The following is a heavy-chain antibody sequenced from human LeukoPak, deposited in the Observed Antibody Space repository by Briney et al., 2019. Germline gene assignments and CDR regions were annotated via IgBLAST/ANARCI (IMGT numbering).Heavy chain of an antibody. CDR1: GGSISSRSNY. D-gene: IGHD2-15*01. J-gene: IGHJ6*02. CDR2: LYYSGST. CDR3: ARDGGYCSGGSCYSYYYYGMDV. Sequence: PSGTLSLTCTVSGGSISSRSNYWGWIRQPPGTGLEWIGSLYYSGSTYYNPSLKSRVTISVDTSKNQFSLKLSSVTAADTAVYYCARDGGYCSGGSCYSYYYYGMDVWGQGTAVTVSS. V-gene: IGHV4-39*07.